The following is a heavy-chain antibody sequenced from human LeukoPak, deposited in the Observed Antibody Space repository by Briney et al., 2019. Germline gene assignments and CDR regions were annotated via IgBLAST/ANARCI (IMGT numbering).Heavy chain of an antibody. V-gene: IGHV3-33*06. CDR2: IWYDGSNK. CDR3: AKQTITMVRGVVGEGLDY. D-gene: IGHD3-10*01. Sequence: GGSLRLSCAASGFTFSSYGMHWVRQAPGKGLEWVAVIWYDGSNKYYADSVKGRFTISRDNSKNTLYLQMNSLRAEDTAGYYCAKQTITMVRGVVGEGLDYWGQGTLVTVSS. J-gene: IGHJ4*02. CDR1: GFTFSSYG.